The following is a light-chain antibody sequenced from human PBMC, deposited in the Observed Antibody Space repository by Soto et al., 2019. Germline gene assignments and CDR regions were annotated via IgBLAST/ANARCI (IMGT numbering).Light chain of an antibody. CDR1: QSINNW. Sequence: DIQMTQSPSTLSASVGDRVTITCRASQSINNWLAWYPQKPGKAPKLLIYKTSDLESGVPSRFSGSGSGTEFSLTISSLQPDDFATYYCQQYKSFSLTFGGGTRVEVK. CDR2: KTS. CDR3: QQYKSFSLT. J-gene: IGKJ4*01. V-gene: IGKV1-5*03.